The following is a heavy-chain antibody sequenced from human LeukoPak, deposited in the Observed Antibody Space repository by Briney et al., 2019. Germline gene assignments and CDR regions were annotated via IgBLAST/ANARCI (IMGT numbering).Heavy chain of an antibody. V-gene: IGHV3-7*03. CDR3: ARDQYDTWSRRGNFDS. J-gene: IGHJ4*02. D-gene: IGHD3-3*01. CDR1: GFTFGKYW. CDR2: IKLDGSEK. Sequence: GGSLRLTCVASGFTFGKYWMSGVRQAPGKGLEWVANIKLDGSEKNYVDSVKGRFTISRDNTKNALYLQMNSLRAEDTAVFYCARDQYDTWSRRGNFDSWGQGTLVIVSS.